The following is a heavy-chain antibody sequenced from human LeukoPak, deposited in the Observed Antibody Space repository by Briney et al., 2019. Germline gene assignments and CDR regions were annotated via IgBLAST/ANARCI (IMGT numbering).Heavy chain of an antibody. CDR1: GFTFSSYS. D-gene: IGHD6-6*01. Sequence: GGSLRLSCAASGFTFSSYSMNWVRQAPGKGREWVSYISSSSSTIYYADSVKGRFTISRDNAKNSLYLQMNSLRAEDTAVYYCARKIKLVLDAFDIWGQGTMVTVSS. J-gene: IGHJ3*02. V-gene: IGHV3-48*01. CDR2: ISSSSSTI. CDR3: ARKIKLVLDAFDI.